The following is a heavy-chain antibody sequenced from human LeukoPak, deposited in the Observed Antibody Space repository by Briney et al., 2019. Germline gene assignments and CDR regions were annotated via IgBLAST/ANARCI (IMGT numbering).Heavy chain of an antibody. D-gene: IGHD6-19*01. V-gene: IGHV3-7*01. J-gene: IGHJ3*02. CDR1: GFAFSGYA. CDR2: IKQDGSEK. CDR3: ARGYTSPWDRAFDI. Sequence: GESLRLSCVGSGFAFSGYAMSWVRQAPGKGLEWVANIKQDGSEKYYVDSVKGRFTISRDNAKNSLYLQMNSLRAEDTAVYYCARGYTSPWDRAFDIWGQGTMVTVSS.